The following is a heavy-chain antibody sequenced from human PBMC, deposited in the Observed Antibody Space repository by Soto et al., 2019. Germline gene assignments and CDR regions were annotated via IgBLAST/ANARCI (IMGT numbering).Heavy chain of an antibody. CDR3: ARGPTTVNSLWGMDV. D-gene: IGHD4-17*01. Sequence: PGGSLRLSCAASGFTFSRFPMSWVRQAPGKGLEWVSGFGGGAGRTFYADSVKGRCTIPRDNAKNSLYLQMNSLRAEDTAVYYCARGPTTVNSLWGMDVWGQGTTVTVSS. CDR2: FGGGAGRT. J-gene: IGHJ6*02. CDR1: GFTFSRFP. V-gene: IGHV3-23*01.